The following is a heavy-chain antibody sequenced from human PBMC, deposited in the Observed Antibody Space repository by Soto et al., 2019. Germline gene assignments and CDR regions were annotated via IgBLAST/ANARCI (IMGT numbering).Heavy chain of an antibody. Sequence: QVQLVQSGAEVKKPGASVKVSCKASGYTFTGYYMHWVRQAPGQGLEWRGWINPNSGGTNYAQKFQGWVTMTRDTSISTAYMELSRLRSDDTAVYYCARDMPPGQPDTPYYYYGMDVWGQGTTVTVSS. V-gene: IGHV1-2*04. CDR1: GYTFTGYY. D-gene: IGHD2-15*01. CDR3: ARDMPPGQPDTPYYYYGMDV. J-gene: IGHJ6*02. CDR2: INPNSGGT.